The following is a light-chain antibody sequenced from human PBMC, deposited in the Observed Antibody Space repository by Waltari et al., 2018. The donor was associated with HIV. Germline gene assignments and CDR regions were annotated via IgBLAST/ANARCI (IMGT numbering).Light chain of an antibody. CDR1: STDSRFYQY. CDR3: ASNRLDYTLI. Sequence: QSALTQPASVSGFLGQSINISCTGISTDSRFYQYVSWYQQYPGKIPRLIIFDINNRPSGVSDHCYGSRSGNSASLTFSGLQSGDEAHYYCASNRLDYTLIFGGGTKLTVL. J-gene: IGLJ2*01. CDR2: DIN. V-gene: IGLV2-14*03.